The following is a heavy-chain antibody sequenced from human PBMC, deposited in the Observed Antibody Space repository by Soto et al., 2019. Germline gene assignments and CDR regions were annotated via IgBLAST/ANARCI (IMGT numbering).Heavy chain of an antibody. CDR1: GGSISSYY. CDR2: IYYSGST. Sequence: SETLSLTCTVSGGSISSYYWSWIRQPPGKGLEWIGYIYYSGSTNYNPSLKSRVTISVDTSKNQFSLKLSSVTAADTAVYYCAREGATTYNNWFDPWGQGTLVTVSS. V-gene: IGHV4-59*01. J-gene: IGHJ5*02. CDR3: AREGATTYNNWFDP. D-gene: IGHD5-12*01.